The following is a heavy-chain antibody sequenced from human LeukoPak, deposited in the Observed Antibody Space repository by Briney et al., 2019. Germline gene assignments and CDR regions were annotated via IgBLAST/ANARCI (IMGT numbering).Heavy chain of an antibody. D-gene: IGHD2-2*01. CDR2: ISGSGGST. Sequence: RTGGSLRLSCAASGFTFSSYAMSWVRQAPGKGLEWVSAISGSGGSTYYADSVKGRFTISRDNSKNTLYLQMNSLRAEDTAVYYCARVYCASAGCRADFENWGQGTLVTVSS. J-gene: IGHJ4*02. CDR1: GFTFSSYA. CDR3: ARVYCASAGCRADFEN. V-gene: IGHV3-23*01.